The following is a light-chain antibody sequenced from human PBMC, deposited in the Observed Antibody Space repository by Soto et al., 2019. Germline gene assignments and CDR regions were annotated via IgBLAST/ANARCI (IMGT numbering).Light chain of an antibody. CDR3: QQYGNLVLT. Sequence: DIQMTQSPSSLSASVGDRVTITCQASQDIRYYLNWYQQKPGQAPKLLIYDASNLETGVPSRFSGSGSGTYFTFTINNLQPEDVAMYYCQQYGNLVLTFGGGTKVEI. J-gene: IGKJ4*01. CDR1: QDIRYY. V-gene: IGKV1-33*01. CDR2: DAS.